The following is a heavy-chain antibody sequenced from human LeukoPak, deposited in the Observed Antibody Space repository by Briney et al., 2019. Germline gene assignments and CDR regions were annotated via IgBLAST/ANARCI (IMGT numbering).Heavy chain of an antibody. CDR1: GFTLSRYD. CDR2: ISYDGGNN. J-gene: IGHJ4*02. D-gene: IGHD3-16*01. V-gene: IGHV3-30-3*01. Sequence: GGSERLSCGACGFTLSRYDMHWVRQATGKGVEGVADISYDGGNNYYAHSLNGRFTISRDNSNNTLYLQFVCLRAEYTAVYYCAIYFAFVGAPHWGGYYFDFWGQGTLVTLSS. CDR3: AIYFAFVGAPHWGGYYFDF.